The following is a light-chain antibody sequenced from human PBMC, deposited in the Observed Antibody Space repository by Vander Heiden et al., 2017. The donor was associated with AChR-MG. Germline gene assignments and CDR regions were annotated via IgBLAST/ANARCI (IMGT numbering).Light chain of an antibody. J-gene: IGLJ3*02. CDR1: SLGSYY. CDR2: GKN. V-gene: IGLV3-19*01. Sequence: SPELTQDPAVSVAFGQTVRITCPGDSLGSYYASWDQQKPGQDPVLVIVGKNNRRSGIPDRCSGSSSGNTTASTITGAQEEDEADDYCSSPDSSSNHLWVFGGGTKLTVL. CDR3: SSPDSSSNHLWV.